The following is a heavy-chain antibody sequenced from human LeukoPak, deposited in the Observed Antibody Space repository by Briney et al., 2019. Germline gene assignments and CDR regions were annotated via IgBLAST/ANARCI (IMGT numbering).Heavy chain of an antibody. J-gene: IGHJ4*02. CDR2: IIPIRGIA. D-gene: IGHD4-17*01. Sequence: ASVKVSCKASGGTFSSYAISWVRQAPGQGLEWMGRIIPIRGIANYAQKFQGRVTLTADKSTSTAYMELSSLRSDDTAVYYCARDLMTTVTGADYWGRRTLVTVSS. CDR3: ARDLMTTVTGADY. CDR1: GGTFSSYA. V-gene: IGHV1-69*04.